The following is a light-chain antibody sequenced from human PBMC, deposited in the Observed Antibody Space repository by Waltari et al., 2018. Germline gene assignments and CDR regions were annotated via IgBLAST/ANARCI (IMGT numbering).Light chain of an antibody. CDR1: QSISSW. J-gene: IGKJ1*01. V-gene: IGKV1-5*03. Sequence: DIQMTQSPSTLSASVGDRVTITCRASQSISSWLAWYQQKPGKAPKLLIYKASSLESGVPSRFSGSGSGTEFTLTISSLQTDDFATYYCQQYNDNPWTFGQGTKVEIK. CDR2: KAS. CDR3: QQYNDNPWT.